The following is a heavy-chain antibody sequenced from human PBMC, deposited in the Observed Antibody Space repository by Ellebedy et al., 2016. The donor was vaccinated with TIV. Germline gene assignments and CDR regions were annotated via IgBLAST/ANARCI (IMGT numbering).Heavy chain of an antibody. D-gene: IGHD3-16*02. V-gene: IGHV1-18*01. J-gene: IGHJ4*02. CDR2: ISAYNGNT. CDR1: GGTFRNNA. Sequence: ASVKVSCKVSGGTFRNNAISWVRQAPGQGLEWMGWISAYNGNTNYAQKFQGRVTMTTDTSTSTAYMELSSLRSDDTAVYYCARGHDYIWGSYRLPDYWGQGTLVTVSS. CDR3: ARGHDYIWGSYRLPDY.